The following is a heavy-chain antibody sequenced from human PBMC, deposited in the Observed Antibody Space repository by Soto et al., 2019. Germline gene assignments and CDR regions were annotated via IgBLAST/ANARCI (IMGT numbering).Heavy chain of an antibody. CDR2: IWYDGSNK. Sequence: QVQLVESGGDVVQPGRSLRLSCAASGFTFSSYGMHWVRQAPGKGLEWVAVIWYDGSNKYYADSVKGRFTISRDNSKNTLYLQMNSLRAEDTAVYYCARDRHSSGWYPEIDYWGQGTLVTVSS. D-gene: IGHD6-19*01. CDR3: ARDRHSSGWYPEIDY. V-gene: IGHV3-33*01. J-gene: IGHJ4*02. CDR1: GFTFSSYG.